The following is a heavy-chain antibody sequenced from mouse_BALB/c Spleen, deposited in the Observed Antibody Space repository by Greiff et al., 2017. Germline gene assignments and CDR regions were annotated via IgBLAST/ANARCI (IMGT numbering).Heavy chain of an antibody. D-gene: IGHD4-1*01. CDR3: GGSVWERGFDY. V-gene: IGHV5-17*02. CDR2: ISSGSSTI. Sequence: EVQLVESGGGLVQPGGSRKLSCAASGFTFSSFGMHWVRQAPEKGLEWVAYISSGSSTIYYADTVKGRFTISRDNPKNTLFLQMTSLRSEDTTMYYCGGSVWERGFDYWGQGTTLTVSS. CDR1: GFTFSSFG. J-gene: IGHJ2*01.